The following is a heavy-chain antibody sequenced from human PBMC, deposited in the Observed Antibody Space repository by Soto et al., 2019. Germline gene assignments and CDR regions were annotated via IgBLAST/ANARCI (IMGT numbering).Heavy chain of an antibody. CDR1: GFTFSSYA. CDR3: ARARPRFTFEYYYGMDV. Sequence: AXGSLRLSCAASGFTFSSYAMHGVRQAPGKGLEWVAVISYDGSNKYYADSVKGRFTISRDNSKNTLYLQMNRLRAEDTAVYYCARARPRFTFEYYYGMDVWGQGTTVTVSS. D-gene: IGHD3-16*01. V-gene: IGHV3-30-3*01. J-gene: IGHJ6*02. CDR2: ISYDGSNK.